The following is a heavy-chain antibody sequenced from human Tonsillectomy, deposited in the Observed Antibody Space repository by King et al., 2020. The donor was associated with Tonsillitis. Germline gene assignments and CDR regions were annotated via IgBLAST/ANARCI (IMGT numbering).Heavy chain of an antibody. D-gene: IGHD6-19*01. CDR1: GFSVSNNY. CDR2: IYAGGST. Sequence: VQLVESGGGLVQPGASLRLSCAASGFSVSNNYMSWVRQAPGKGLEWVSVIYAGGSTYYADSVKGRFTISRHNSDNTLYLQMNSLRTEDTAVYYCTIQTRGWRGYFDSWGQGTLVTVSS. CDR3: TIQTRGWRGYFDS. J-gene: IGHJ4*02. V-gene: IGHV3-53*04.